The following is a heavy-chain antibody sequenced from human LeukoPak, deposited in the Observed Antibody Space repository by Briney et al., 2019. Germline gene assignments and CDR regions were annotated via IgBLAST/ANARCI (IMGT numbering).Heavy chain of an antibody. D-gene: IGHD5-18*01. V-gene: IGHV3-7*05. CDR3: ARDDSGDRYGLY. J-gene: IGHJ4*02. CDR2: IKQDGSQK. CDR1: GFTFSSYW. Sequence: GGSLRPSCAVSGFTFSSYWMNWLRQAPGKGLEWVANIKQDGSQKYYVDSERGRFIISRDNAKNSLYLQLNSLRAEDTAVYYCARDDSGDRYGLYWGQGTLVTVSS.